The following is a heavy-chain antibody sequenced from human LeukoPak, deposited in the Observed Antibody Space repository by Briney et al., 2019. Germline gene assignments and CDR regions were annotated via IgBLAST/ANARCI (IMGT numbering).Heavy chain of an antibody. Sequence: GGSLRLSCAASGFSFSSYWMSWVRQAPGKGLEWVANIKQDGSDKKYVDSVKGRFTISRDNAKNSLYLQMNSLRADDTAVYYCAKVAVTGYDAFDIWGQGTMVTVSS. CDR3: AKVAVTGYDAFDI. V-gene: IGHV3-7*01. CDR2: IKQDGSDK. D-gene: IGHD2-21*02. CDR1: GFSFSSYW. J-gene: IGHJ3*02.